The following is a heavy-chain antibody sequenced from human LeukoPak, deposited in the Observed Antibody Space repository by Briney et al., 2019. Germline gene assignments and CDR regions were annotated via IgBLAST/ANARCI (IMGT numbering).Heavy chain of an antibody. V-gene: IGHV1-69*04. CDR1: RGTFSKYA. CDR3: ARDDDRAREIDY. D-gene: IGHD3-22*01. J-gene: IGHJ4*02. CDR2: IIPILNIT. Sequence: ASVKVSCTASRGTFSKYAISWVRQAPGQGLEWMGRIIPILNITHYAQKFQGRVTIAADKSTSTAYMELSSLRSEDTAVYYCARDDDRAREIDYWGQGTLVTVSS.